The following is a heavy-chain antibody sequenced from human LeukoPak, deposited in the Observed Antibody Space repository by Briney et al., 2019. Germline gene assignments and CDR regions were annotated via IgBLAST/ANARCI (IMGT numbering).Heavy chain of an antibody. D-gene: IGHD4-23*01. CDR1: GYTFTSYY. Sequence: RASVKVSCKASGYTFTSYYMHWVRQAPGQGLEWMGIINPSGGSTSYAQKFQGRVTMTRDMSTSTDYMELSSLRSEGTAVYYCARDNSVEDTAWWFDPWGQGTLVTVSS. CDR2: INPSGGST. V-gene: IGHV1-46*01. CDR3: ARDNSVEDTAWWFDP. J-gene: IGHJ5*02.